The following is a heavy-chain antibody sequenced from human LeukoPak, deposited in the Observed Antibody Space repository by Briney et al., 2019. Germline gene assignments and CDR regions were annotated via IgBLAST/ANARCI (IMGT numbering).Heavy chain of an antibody. CDR2: IYYTGST. V-gene: IGHV4-4*07. J-gene: IGHJ3*02. CDR1: GGSISSYY. Sequence: KPSETLSLTCTVSGGSISSYYWAWIRQPAGKGLECIGHIYYTGSTNYNPSLKSRVTMSVEMSKNQFSLKLNSVTAADTAVYYCARVLWFGELADPFDIWGQGTMVIVSS. D-gene: IGHD3-10*01. CDR3: ARVLWFGELADPFDI.